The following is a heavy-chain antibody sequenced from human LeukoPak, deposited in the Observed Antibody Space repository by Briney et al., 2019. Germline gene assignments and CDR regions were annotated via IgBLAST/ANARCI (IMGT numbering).Heavy chain of an antibody. Sequence: GGSLRLSCAASGFTFSSYSMNWVRQAPGKGLEWVSSISCSSNYIYYADSVKGRFTISRDNAKSSLYLQMNSLRAEDTAVYYCARELCFGGRGARTTDFDYWGQGTLVTVSS. CDR2: ISCSSNYI. J-gene: IGHJ4*02. D-gene: IGHD3-10*01. V-gene: IGHV3-21*01. CDR3: ARELCFGGRGARTTDFDY. CDR1: GFTFSSYS.